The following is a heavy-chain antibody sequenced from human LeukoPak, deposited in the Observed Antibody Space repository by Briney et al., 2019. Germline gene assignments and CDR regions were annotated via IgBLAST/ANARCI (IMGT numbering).Heavy chain of an antibody. J-gene: IGHJ6*03. D-gene: IGHD2-2*01. CDR3: ARDRSQLECSSTSCYGRYYYYMDV. CDR1: GYTFTSYY. CDR2: INPSGGST. Sequence: ASVKVSCKASGYTFTSYYMHWVRQAPGQGLEWMGIINPSGGSTTYAQKFQGRVTMTRGTSTSTIYMELRSLRAEDTAVYYCARDRSQLECSSTSCYGRYYYYMDVWGKGTTVTVSS. V-gene: IGHV1-46*01.